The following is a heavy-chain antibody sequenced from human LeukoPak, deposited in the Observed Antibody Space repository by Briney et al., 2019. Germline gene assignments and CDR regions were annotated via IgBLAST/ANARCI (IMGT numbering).Heavy chain of an antibody. CDR1: GGSISGYY. J-gene: IGHJ4*02. CDR2: IYTSGST. CDR3: ARGGSGYDYFDY. D-gene: IGHD5-12*01. Sequence: PSETLSLTCTVSGGSISGYYWSWIRQPAGKGLERIERIYTSGSTNYNPSLKSRVTILVDKSKNQFSLKLSSVTAADTAVYYCARGGSGYDYFDYWGQGTLVTVSS. V-gene: IGHV4-4*07.